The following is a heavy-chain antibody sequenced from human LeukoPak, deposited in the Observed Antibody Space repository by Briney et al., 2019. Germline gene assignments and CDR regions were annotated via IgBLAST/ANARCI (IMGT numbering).Heavy chain of an antibody. CDR3: ARNQGALNDAFDI. Sequence: ASVKVSCKASGYTFTGYYVHWVRQAPGQGLEWMGWINPNSGGTNYAQKFQGRVTMTRDTSISTAYMELSRLRSDDTAVYYCARNQGALNDAFDIWGQGTMVTVSS. V-gene: IGHV1-2*02. D-gene: IGHD1-26*01. CDR1: GYTFTGYY. J-gene: IGHJ3*02. CDR2: INPNSGGT.